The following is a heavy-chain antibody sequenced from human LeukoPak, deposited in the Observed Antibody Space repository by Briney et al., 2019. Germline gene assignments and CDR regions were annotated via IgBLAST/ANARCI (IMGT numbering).Heavy chain of an antibody. J-gene: IGHJ3*02. CDR1: GGSISSGGYY. CDR3: ARYDYGGGYDAFDI. Sequence: PSETLSLTCTVSGGSISSGGYYWSLIRQHPGKGLEWIGYIYYSGSTYYNPSLKSRVTISVDTSKNQFSLKLSSVTAADTAVYYCARYDYGGGYDAFDIWGQGTMVTVSS. V-gene: IGHV4-31*03. CDR2: IYYSGST. D-gene: IGHD4-23*01.